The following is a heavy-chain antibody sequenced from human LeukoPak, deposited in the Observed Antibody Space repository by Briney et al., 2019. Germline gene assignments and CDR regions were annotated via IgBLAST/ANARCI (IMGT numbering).Heavy chain of an antibody. CDR1: GFTLSTNA. CDR2: ISGSGAST. CDR3: AKDVGKWESLHFFDY. Sequence: GGSLRLSCLTSGFTLSTNAMGWVRQAPGKGLEWISGISGSGASTYYADSVKGRFTISRDDSRNTLYLQMNSLRGDDTAVYYCAKDVGKWESLHFFDYWGQGTLVTVSS. D-gene: IGHD1-26*01. J-gene: IGHJ4*02. V-gene: IGHV3-23*01.